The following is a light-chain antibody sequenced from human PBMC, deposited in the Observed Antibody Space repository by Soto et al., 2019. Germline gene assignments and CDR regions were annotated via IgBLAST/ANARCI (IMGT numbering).Light chain of an antibody. Sequence: EIVLTQSPGPLSLSPGERATLSCRARQSVSSSYLAWYQQKPGQAPRLLIYGASSRATGIPDRFSGSGSGTDFTLTISRLEPEDFAVYYCQQYGSSPGTFGQGTKVEIK. CDR1: QSVSSSY. CDR2: GAS. CDR3: QQYGSSPGT. J-gene: IGKJ1*01. V-gene: IGKV3-20*01.